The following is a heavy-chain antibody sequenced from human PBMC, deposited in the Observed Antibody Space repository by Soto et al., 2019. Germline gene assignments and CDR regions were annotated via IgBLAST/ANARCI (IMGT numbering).Heavy chain of an antibody. V-gene: IGHV1-69*13. CDR1: GGTFSSYA. D-gene: IGHD4-4*01. Sequence: SVKVSCKASGGTFSSYAISWVRQAPGQGLEWMGGIIPIFGTANYAQKFQGRVTITADESTSTAYMELSSLRSEDTAVYYCARGDVSNTPRDYYYGMDVWGQGSTVTVSS. CDR2: IIPIFGTA. CDR3: ARGDVSNTPRDYYYGMDV. J-gene: IGHJ6*02.